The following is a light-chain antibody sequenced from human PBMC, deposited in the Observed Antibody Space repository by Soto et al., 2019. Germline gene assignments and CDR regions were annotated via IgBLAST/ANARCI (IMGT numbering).Light chain of an antibody. CDR3: QAWDGTTVV. Sequence: SYELTQPPSVSVSPGQTASITCSGDKLGDKNVCWYQQKPGQFPVLVIYQDSKRPSGIPERFSGSNSGNTATLTISGTQAMDEADYYCQAWDGTTVVFGTGTKVTVL. CDR1: KLGDKN. CDR2: QDS. V-gene: IGLV3-1*01. J-gene: IGLJ1*01.